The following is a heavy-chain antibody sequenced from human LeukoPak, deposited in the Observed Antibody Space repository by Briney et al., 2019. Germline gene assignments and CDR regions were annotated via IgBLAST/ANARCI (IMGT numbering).Heavy chain of an antibody. D-gene: IGHD2-2*01. V-gene: IGHV3-23*01. CDR2: ISGSGGST. J-gene: IGHJ4*02. CDR3: GRLAHNAWYAIDF. CDR1: GFTFSSYA. Sequence: GGSQRLSCAASGFTFSSYAMSWVRQAPGKGLEWVSAISGSGGSTYYADSVKGRFTISRDNPKNSLYLQINNLRAEDTAVYYCGRLAHNAWYAIDFWGQGTLATVSS.